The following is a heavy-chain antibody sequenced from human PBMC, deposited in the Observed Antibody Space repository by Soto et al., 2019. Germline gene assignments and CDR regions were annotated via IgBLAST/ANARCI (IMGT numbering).Heavy chain of an antibody. Sequence: EVQLVESGGGLVQPGGSLKLSCAASGFTFSGSAMHWVRQASGKGLEWVGRIRSKANSYATAYAASVKGRFTISRDDSKNTAYLQMNSLKTEDTAVYCCTRHAYCSGGSCYSYYYYGMDVWGQGTTVTVSS. CDR1: GFTFSGSA. D-gene: IGHD2-15*01. CDR2: IRSKANSYAT. CDR3: TRHAYCSGGSCYSYYYYGMDV. V-gene: IGHV3-73*02. J-gene: IGHJ6*02.